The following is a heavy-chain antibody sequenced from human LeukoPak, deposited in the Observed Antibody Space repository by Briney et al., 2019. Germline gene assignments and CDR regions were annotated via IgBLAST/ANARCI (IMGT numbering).Heavy chain of an antibody. CDR1: GYTFTSYC. CDR3: ARDGIGYPYYDILTGFDP. J-gene: IGHJ5*02. CDR2: INPSGGST. V-gene: IGHV1-46*01. Sequence: ASVKVSCKASGYTFTSYCMHWVRQAPGQGLEWMGIINPSGGSTSYAQKFQGRVTMTRDTSTSTVYMELSSLRSEDTAVYYCARDGIGYPYYDILTGFDPWGQGTLVTVSS. D-gene: IGHD3-9*01.